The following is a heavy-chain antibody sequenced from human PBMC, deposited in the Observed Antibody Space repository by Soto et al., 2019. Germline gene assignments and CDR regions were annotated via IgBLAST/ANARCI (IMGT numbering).Heavy chain of an antibody. CDR2: MKQDGSEN. J-gene: IGHJ4*02. V-gene: IGHV3-7*01. CDR3: ARNSDIWCGHYLGLDY. Sequence: EVQLVESGGGLVQPGGSLRLSCAASGFTFSSYWMTWVRQAPGKGLEWVANMKQDGSENSYVDSVKGRFTISRDNAKNSLYLQLNRLRAEESAVYFCARNSDIWCGHYLGLDYWGQGTLVTVSS. D-gene: IGHD3-3*01. CDR1: GFTFSSYW.